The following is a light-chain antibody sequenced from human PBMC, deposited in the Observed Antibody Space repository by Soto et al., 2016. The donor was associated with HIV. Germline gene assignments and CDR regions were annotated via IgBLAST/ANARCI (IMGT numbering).Light chain of an antibody. J-gene: IGLJ1*01. CDR2: DDT. CDR3: QVWDSSTDHNV. Sequence: SYELTQPPSVSVAPGKTASITCGGDNIGSKSVHWYQQKPGQAPVLVVYDDTDRPSGIPERFSGSNSGDTATLTISRVEAGDEADYYCQVWDSSTDHNVFGTGTKVTVL. CDR1: NIGSKS. V-gene: IGLV3-21*03.